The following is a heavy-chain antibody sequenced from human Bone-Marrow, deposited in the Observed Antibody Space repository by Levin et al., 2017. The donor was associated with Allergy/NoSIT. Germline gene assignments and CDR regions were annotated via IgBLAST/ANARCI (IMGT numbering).Heavy chain of an antibody. Sequence: SQTLSLTCTVSGGSITSGGYHWSWIRQHPGKDLEWIGYISYRGSTYYNPSLKSRVTLSIDTSQTQFSLKLNSLTAADTAVYFCAREDGYVFDYWGQGTLVTVSS. CDR3: AREDGYVFDY. J-gene: IGHJ4*02. CDR1: GGSITSGGYH. CDR2: ISYRGST. V-gene: IGHV4-31*03. D-gene: IGHD5-24*01.